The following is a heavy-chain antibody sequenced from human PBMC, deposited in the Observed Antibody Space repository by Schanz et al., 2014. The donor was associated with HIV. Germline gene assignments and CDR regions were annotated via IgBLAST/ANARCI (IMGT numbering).Heavy chain of an antibody. CDR2: MNPASGNT. V-gene: IGHV1-8*02. CDR3: ARAGDISGYYIDY. D-gene: IGHD3-22*01. CDR1: GYTFSDYD. Sequence: QVQLVQSGAEVTEPGASVKVSCEASGYTFSDYDINWVRQAPGQGLEWMGWMNPASGNTGIAEKFLGRLSLTRFTSTGTTYMELDSLRSEDTAVYYCARAGDISGYYIDYWGQGTLVTVSS. J-gene: IGHJ4*02.